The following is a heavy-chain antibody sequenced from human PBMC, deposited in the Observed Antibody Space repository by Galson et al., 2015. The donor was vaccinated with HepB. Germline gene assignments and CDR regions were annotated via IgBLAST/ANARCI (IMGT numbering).Heavy chain of an antibody. CDR2: INHSGST. V-gene: IGHV4-34*01. CDR3: ARAEDVDIVATRGWDAFDI. D-gene: IGHD5-12*01. CDR1: GGSFSGYY. Sequence: SETLSLTCAVYGGSFSGYYWSWIRQPPGKGLEWIGEINHSGSTNYNPSLKSRVTISVDTSKNQFSLKLSSVTAADTAVYYCARAEDVDIVATRGWDAFDIWGQGTMVTVSS. J-gene: IGHJ3*02.